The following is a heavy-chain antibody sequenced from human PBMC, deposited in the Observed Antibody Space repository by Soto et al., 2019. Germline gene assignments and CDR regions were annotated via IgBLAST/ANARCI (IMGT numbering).Heavy chain of an antibody. CDR2: IYYSGST. Sequence: SETLSLTCTVSGGSISSGGYYWSWIRQHPWKGLEWIGYIYYSGSTYYNPSLKSRVTISVDTSKNQFSLKLSSVTAADTAVYYCARSQGLLPVVYYYYYGMDVWGQGXTVTVYS. J-gene: IGHJ6*02. CDR3: ARSQGLLPVVYYYYYGMDV. V-gene: IGHV4-31*03. D-gene: IGHD2-15*01. CDR1: GGSISSGGYY.